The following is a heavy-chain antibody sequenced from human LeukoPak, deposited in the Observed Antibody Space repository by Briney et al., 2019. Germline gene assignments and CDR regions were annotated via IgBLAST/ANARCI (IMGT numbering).Heavy chain of an antibody. D-gene: IGHD6-6*01. CDR1: VYTLTSYD. J-gene: IGHJ4*02. CDR2: MNTNSGNT. CDR3: ARALSIAARLSGGY. V-gene: IGHV1-8*01. Sequence: ASVTVSCKASVYTLTSYDINWVRQATGQGLEWMGWMNTNSGNTGYAQKFQGRVTMTRNTSISTAYMELSSLRSEDTAVYYCARALSIAARLSGGYWGQGTLVTVSS.